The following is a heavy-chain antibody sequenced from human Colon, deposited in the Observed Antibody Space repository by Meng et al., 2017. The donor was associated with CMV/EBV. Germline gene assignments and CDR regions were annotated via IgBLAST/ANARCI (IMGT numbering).Heavy chain of an antibody. D-gene: IGHD4-17*01. Sequence: GESLKISCAASGCNFSSYWMSWVRQAPGTGLERVANIKQDGSEKYYVDSLKGRFTISRVNAQNSLFLQVNSLRAEDTAIYYCARYGDYVSLDVWGQGTTVTVSS. CDR2: IKQDGSEK. CDR1: GCNFSSYW. J-gene: IGHJ6*02. V-gene: IGHV3-7*01. CDR3: ARYGDYVSLDV.